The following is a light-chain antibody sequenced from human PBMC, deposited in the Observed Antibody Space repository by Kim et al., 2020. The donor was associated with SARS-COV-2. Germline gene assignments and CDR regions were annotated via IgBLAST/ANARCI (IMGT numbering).Light chain of an antibody. J-gene: IGKJ1*01. V-gene: IGKV1-5*03. CDR1: QSISTW. CDR2: KAS. CDR3: QQYDSKSPRT. Sequence: VGDRVTITCRASQSISTWLAWYQQKPGKAPRLLIYKASSLESGVPSRFSGRGSGTEFTLTISSLQPEDFATYYCQQYDSKSPRTFGQGTKVDIK.